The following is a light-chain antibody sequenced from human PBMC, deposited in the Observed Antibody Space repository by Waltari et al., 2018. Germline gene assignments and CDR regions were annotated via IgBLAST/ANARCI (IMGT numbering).Light chain of an antibody. V-gene: IGKV3D-15*01. CDR3: QQHNNWTPWT. CDR2: GAS. J-gene: IGKJ1*01. Sequence: EIVMTQSPATLSVSPGEGATLSCRASQNINSNLAWYQQQPGQTPRLLIYGASTRAIGIPARCSGSGSGTEFTLTISSLQSEDFALYYCQQHNNWTPWTFGQGTKVEIK. CDR1: QNINSN.